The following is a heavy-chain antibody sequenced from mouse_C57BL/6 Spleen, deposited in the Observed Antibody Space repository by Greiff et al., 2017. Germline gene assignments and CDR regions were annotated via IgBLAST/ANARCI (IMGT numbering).Heavy chain of an antibody. D-gene: IGHD1-1*01. J-gene: IGHJ2*01. CDR1: GFTFSSYA. CDR3: ARDESSTYYYGSSYFDY. Sequence: EVKVVESGGGLVKPGGSLKLSCAASGFTFSSYAMSWVRQTPEKRLEWVATISDGGSYTYYPDNVKGRFTISRDNAKNNLYLQMSQLKSEDTAMYYCARDESSTYYYGSSYFDYWGQGTTLTVSS. V-gene: IGHV5-4*01. CDR2: ISDGGSYT.